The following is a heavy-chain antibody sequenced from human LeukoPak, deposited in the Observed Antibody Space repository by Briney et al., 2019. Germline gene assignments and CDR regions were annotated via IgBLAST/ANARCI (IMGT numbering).Heavy chain of an antibody. CDR3: VRVGSVAGSDYLDY. D-gene: IGHD6-19*01. V-gene: IGHV3-72*01. CDR1: GFTFSDHF. Sequence: PGGSLRLSCAVSGFTFSDHFLAWVRQAPGKGLEWVGRSRNKAKSYTTEYAASVKGRFTISRDDSKNSLSLQMNSLKTEDTAVYYCVRVGSVAGSDYLDYWGQGTLVTVSS. CDR2: SRNKAKSYTT. J-gene: IGHJ4*02.